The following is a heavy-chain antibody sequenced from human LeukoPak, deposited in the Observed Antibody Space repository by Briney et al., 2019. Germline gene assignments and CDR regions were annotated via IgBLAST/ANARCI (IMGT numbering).Heavy chain of an antibody. CDR1: GYTFTSYG. V-gene: IGHV1-18*01. CDR3: ARDLDQAAAGEADVDY. Sequence: GASVKVSCKASGYTFTSYGISWVRQAPGQGLEWMGWISAYNGNTNYAQKLQGRVTMTTDTSTSTAYMELRSLRSDDTAVYYCARDLDQAAAGEADVDYWGQGTLVTVSS. D-gene: IGHD6-13*01. CDR2: ISAYNGNT. J-gene: IGHJ4*02.